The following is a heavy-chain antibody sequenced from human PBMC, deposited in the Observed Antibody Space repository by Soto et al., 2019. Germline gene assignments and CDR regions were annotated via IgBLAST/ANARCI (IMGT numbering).Heavy chain of an antibody. V-gene: IGHV1-46*01. Sequence: QVQLVQSGAEVKKPGASVKVSCQASGYMFTRNHIHWVRQAPGQGLEWMGIINPSRGSTTYAQSFQGRVSMTRDTSTRTVYMELSSLRSDDTAVYFCARVSNSLPDYWGQGTLVTVSS. CDR1: GYMFTRNH. CDR3: ARVSNSLPDY. CDR2: INPSRGST. D-gene: IGHD1-1*01. J-gene: IGHJ4*02.